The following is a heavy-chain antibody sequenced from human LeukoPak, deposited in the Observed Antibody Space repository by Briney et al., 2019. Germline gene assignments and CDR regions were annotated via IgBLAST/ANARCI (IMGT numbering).Heavy chain of an antibody. J-gene: IGHJ4*02. V-gene: IGHV3-30*02. CDR1: GFTFSSYG. Sequence: PGGSLRLSCAASGFTFSSYGMHWVRQAPGKGLEWVAFIRYDGSNKYYADSVKGRFTISRDNSKNTLYLQMNSLRAKDTAVYYCARAADSSGYYPHFLDYWGQGTLVTVSS. CDR3: ARAADSSGYYPHFLDY. D-gene: IGHD3-22*01. CDR2: IRYDGSNK.